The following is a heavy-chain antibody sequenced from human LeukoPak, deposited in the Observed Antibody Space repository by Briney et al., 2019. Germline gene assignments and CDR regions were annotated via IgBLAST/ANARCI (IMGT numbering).Heavy chain of an antibody. D-gene: IGHD2-2*01. Sequence: GGSLRLSCAASGFTFSSYWMSWVRQAPGKGLEWVAVISYDGSNKYYADSVKGRFTISRDNSKNTLYLQMNSLRAEDTAVYYCARDITKIVVVPAAIFGYWGQGTLVTVSS. CDR3: ARDITKIVVVPAAIFGY. CDR2: ISYDGSNK. J-gene: IGHJ4*02. CDR1: GFTFSSYW. V-gene: IGHV3-30-3*01.